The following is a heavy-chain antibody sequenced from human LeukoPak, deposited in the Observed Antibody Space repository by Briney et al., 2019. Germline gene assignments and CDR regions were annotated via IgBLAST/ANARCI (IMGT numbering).Heavy chain of an antibody. D-gene: IGHD6-19*01. J-gene: IGHJ5*02. CDR2: IYTSGNT. V-gene: IGHV4-61*02. CDR1: GGSISSSSYY. CDR3: ARDLSDRLSSGFWFDP. Sequence: SQTLSLTCTVSGGSISSSSYYWSWIRQPAGKGLEWIGRIYTSGNTDYNPSLKSRVTISVDTSKNQFSLKLSSVTAADTAVYYCARDLSDRLSSGFWFDPWGQGTLVTVSS.